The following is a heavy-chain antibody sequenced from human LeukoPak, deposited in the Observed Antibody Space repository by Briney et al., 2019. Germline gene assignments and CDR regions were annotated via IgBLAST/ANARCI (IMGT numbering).Heavy chain of an antibody. V-gene: IGHV5-51*01. CDR3: ARATYYYDSSGYFFAFDI. CDR2: IYPGDSDT. J-gene: IGHJ3*02. D-gene: IGHD3-22*01. Sequence: GESLKISCKGSGYSFTSYWIGWVRQMPGKGLEWMGIIYPGDSDTRYSPSFQGQVTISADESISTAYLQWSSLKASDTAMYYCARATYYYDSSGYFFAFDIWGQGTMVTVSS. CDR1: GYSFTSYW.